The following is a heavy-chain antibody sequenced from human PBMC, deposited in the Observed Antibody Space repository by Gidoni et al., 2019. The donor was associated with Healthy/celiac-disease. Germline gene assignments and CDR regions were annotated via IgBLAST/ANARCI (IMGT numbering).Heavy chain of an antibody. J-gene: IGHJ4*02. CDR1: GGSFRSGSYY. CDR2: IYYSGST. CDR3: ASTEYSGPQAEMATITLVFDY. D-gene: IGHD5-12*01. Sequence: QVQLQESGPGLVKPSETLSLPCTVSGGSFRSGSYYWSWIRQPPGKGLEWIGYIYYSGSTNYNPSLKSRVTISVDTSKNQFSLKLSSVTAADTAVYYCASTEYSGPQAEMATITLVFDYWGQGTLVTVSS. V-gene: IGHV4-61*01.